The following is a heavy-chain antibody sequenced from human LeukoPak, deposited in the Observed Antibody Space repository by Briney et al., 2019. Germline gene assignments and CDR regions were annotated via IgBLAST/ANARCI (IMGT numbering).Heavy chain of an antibody. V-gene: IGHV3-11*04. CDR3: ARSMRSGYVFDS. CDR2: ISFSGSTI. D-gene: IGHD5-12*01. CDR1: GFTFSNAW. J-gene: IGHJ4*02. Sequence: GGSLRLSCAASGFTFSNAWMNWVRQAPGKGLEWVSHISFSGSTIYYADSVKGRFTISRDNAKNSLYLQMNSLRAEDTAVYYCARSMRSGYVFDSWGQGTLVTVSS.